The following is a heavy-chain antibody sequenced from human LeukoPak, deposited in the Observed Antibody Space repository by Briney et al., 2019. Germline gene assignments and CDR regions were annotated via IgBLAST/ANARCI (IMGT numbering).Heavy chain of an antibody. CDR2: ISYDGSNK. CDR3: AKDGLGPYYYDSSGYYPGGYYFDY. J-gene: IGHJ4*02. D-gene: IGHD3-22*01. Sequence: PGGSLRLSCAASGFTFSSYGMHWVRQAPGKGPEWVAVISYDGSNKYYADSVKGRFTISRDNSKNTLYLQMNSLRAEDTAVYYCAKDGLGPYYYDSSGYYPGGYYFDYSGQGTLVTVSS. V-gene: IGHV3-30*18. CDR1: GFTFSSYG.